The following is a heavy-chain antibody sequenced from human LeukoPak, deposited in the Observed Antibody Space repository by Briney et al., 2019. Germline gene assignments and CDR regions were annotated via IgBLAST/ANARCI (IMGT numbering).Heavy chain of an antibody. D-gene: IGHD3-3*01. Sequence: PAETLSLTCNVSGGSVTSSSYYWGWIRQFPGKRLEWIGNTHQGGKTYSNPSLKARVTVSADASQTHFSLRLTSVTAADTAIYYCARPPRIPLFGVAFKFGWIDSWGQGVLVTVSS. CDR1: GGSVTSSSYY. CDR3: ARPPRIPLFGVAFKFGWIDS. J-gene: IGHJ5*01. V-gene: IGHV4-39*02. CDR2: THQGGKT.